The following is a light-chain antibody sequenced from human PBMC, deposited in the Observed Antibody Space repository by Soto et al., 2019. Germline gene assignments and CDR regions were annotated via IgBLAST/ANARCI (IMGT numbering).Light chain of an antibody. V-gene: IGKV3D-7*01. J-gene: IGKJ4*01. CDR3: HQDFDLPLT. Sequence: PGDRATLSCRVSQSLSNTYISWYQQKPGQAPRLLIYGASTRATGIPARFSGSGSGTDFTLTISSLQPEDFALYYCHQDFDLPLTFGGGTKVEIK. CDR1: QSLSNTY. CDR2: GAS.